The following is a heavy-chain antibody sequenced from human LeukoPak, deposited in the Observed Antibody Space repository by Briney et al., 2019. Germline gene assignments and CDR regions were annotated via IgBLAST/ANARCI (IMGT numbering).Heavy chain of an antibody. J-gene: IGHJ4*02. D-gene: IGHD5-18*01. V-gene: IGHV4-4*02. CDR1: GDSINSSNW. Sequence: SGTLSLTCAVSGDSINSSNWWGWVRQSPGKGLEWIGEMYHSGSTNYNPSLKSRVTISMDKSKNQLSLKLNFVTAADTAVYYCARDRGGYTYSHDYWGQGTLVTVSS. CDR2: MYHSGST. CDR3: ARDRGGYTYSHDY.